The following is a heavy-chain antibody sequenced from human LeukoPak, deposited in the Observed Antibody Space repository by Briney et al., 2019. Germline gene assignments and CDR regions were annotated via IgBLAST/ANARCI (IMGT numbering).Heavy chain of an antibody. CDR1: GGSISSYF. CDR3: ARGSPYYDILTGYSLNYFDY. V-gene: IGHV4-59*01. CDR2: ISYTGST. D-gene: IGHD3-9*01. Sequence: SETLSLTCTVSGGSISSYFWSWIRQPPGKGLEWIGYISYTGSTNYNPSLKSRVTISVDTSKNQFSLKLSSVTAADTAVYSCARGSPYYDILTGYSLNYFDYWGQGTLVTVSS. J-gene: IGHJ4*02.